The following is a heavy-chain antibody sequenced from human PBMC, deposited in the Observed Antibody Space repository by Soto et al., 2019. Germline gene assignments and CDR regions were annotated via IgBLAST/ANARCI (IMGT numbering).Heavy chain of an antibody. D-gene: IGHD3-10*01. V-gene: IGHV3-9*01. J-gene: IGHJ4*02. CDR2: ISWNSGRI. CDR3: TTQYYYGSGPFDS. CDR1: GFIFDDYA. Sequence: EVQLVESGGGLVQPGRSLRLSCAASGFIFDDYAMHWARQAPGEGLEWVSGISWNSGRIGYVDSVKGRFTISRDNAKNSLYLQMNSLRPEDTAFYYCTTQYYYGSGPFDSWGQGTLVTVSS.